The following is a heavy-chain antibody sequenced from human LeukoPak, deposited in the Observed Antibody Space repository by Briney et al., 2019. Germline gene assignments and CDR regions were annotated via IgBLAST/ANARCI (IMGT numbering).Heavy chain of an antibody. V-gene: IGHV3-48*03. D-gene: IGHD3-16*02. CDR2: ISSSGSTI. CDR1: GFTFSSYE. Sequence: GGSLRLSCAASGFTFSSYEMNWVRRAPGKGLEWVSYISSSGSTIYYADSVKGRFTISRDNAKNSLYLQMNSLRAEDTAVYYCARDRWRPANYYGMDVWGQGTTVTVSS. J-gene: IGHJ6*02. CDR3: ARDRWRPANYYGMDV.